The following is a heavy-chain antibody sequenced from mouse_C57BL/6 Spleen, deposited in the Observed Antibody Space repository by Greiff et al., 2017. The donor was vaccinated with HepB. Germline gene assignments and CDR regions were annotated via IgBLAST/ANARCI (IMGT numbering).Heavy chain of an antibody. Sequence: EVKLQESGGGLVQPGGSLSLSCAASGFTFTDYYMSWVRQPPGKALEWLGFIRNKANGYTTEYSASVKGRFTISRDNSQSILYLQMNALRAEDSATYYCARSELYYYGSKAFAYWGQGTLVTVSA. CDR1: GFTFTDYY. J-gene: IGHJ3*01. D-gene: IGHD1-1*01. CDR2: IRNKANGYTT. CDR3: ARSELYYYGSKAFAY. V-gene: IGHV7-3*01.